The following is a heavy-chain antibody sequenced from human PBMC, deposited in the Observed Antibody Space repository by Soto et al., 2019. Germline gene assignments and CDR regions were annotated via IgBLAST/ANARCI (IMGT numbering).Heavy chain of an antibody. CDR3: ANNPLTGGSRHGFGYYFHH. V-gene: IGHV3-23*01. CDR1: VLNFNNYA. CDR2: MSGVGGSI. D-gene: IGHD2-8*02. J-gene: IGHJ4*02. Sequence: WGSLLLSCVASVLNFNNYAMSWVRQAPGKGLEWVAAMSGVGGSIYYADSVKGRFTISRDNSKNTLFLQMSSLRADDTAVYYCANNPLTGGSRHGFGYYFHHWGQGTLVTVSS.